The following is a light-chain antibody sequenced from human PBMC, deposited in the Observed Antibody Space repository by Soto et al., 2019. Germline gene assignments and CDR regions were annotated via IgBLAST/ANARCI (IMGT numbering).Light chain of an antibody. V-gene: IGLV2-11*01. J-gene: IGLJ2*01. Sequence: QSALTQPRSVSGSPGQSVTISCTGTSSDVGAYNFVSWYQQYPGKAPKLMIYDVTRRPSGVPDRFSGSKSGNTASLTISGLQTEDEADYYCCSYAGTHTVIFGGGTKLTVL. CDR2: DVT. CDR3: CSYAGTHTVI. CDR1: SSDVGAYNF.